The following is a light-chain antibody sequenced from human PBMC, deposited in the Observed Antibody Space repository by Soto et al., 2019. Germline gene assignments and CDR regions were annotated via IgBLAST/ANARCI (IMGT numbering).Light chain of an antibody. V-gene: IGLV2-14*03. Sequence: QSALTQPASVSGSPGQSITISCNGTSSDIGGFNYVSWYQQHPGKAPTLIIYEVSNRPSGISHRFSGSKSGDTASLTISGLQAEDEADHYCSSFTNTPTLVLFGGGTKLTVL. CDR2: EVS. J-gene: IGLJ2*01. CDR1: SSDIGGFNY. CDR3: SSFTNTPTLVL.